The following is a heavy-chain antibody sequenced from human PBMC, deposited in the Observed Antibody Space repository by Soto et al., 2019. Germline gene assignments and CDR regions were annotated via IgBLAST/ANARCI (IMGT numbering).Heavy chain of an antibody. D-gene: IGHD2-15*01. Sequence: PGGSLRLSCAASGFTFSDYYMSWIRQAPGKGLEWVSYISSSGSTIYYADSVKGRFTISRDNAKNSLYLQMNSLRAEDTAVYYCASPYYDCSGGSCYFYFDYWDPGTLVTVSS. J-gene: IGHJ4*02. CDR3: ASPYYDCSGGSCYFYFDY. CDR1: GFTFSDYY. CDR2: ISSSGSTI. V-gene: IGHV3-11*01.